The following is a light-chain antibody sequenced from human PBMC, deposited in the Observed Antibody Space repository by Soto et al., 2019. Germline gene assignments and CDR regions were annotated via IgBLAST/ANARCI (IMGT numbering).Light chain of an antibody. CDR1: QSVSSSY. V-gene: IGKV3-20*01. CDR3: QQYGTAPWA. J-gene: IGKJ1*01. CDR2: GAS. Sequence: EVVLTQSPGTLSLSPGERATLSCRASQSVSSSYLAWYQQTPGQAPRLLIYGASSRATGIPGRFSGSGSGTDFTLTITRLEPEDSAVYYCQQYGTAPWASGQGTKVEI.